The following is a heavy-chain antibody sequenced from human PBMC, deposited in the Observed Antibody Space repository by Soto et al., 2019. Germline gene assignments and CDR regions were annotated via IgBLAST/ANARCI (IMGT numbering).Heavy chain of an antibody. J-gene: IGHJ5*02. Sequence: SETLSLTCTVSGGSISSGGYYWSWIRQHPGKGLEWIGYIYYSGSTYYNPSLKSRVTISVDTSKNQFSLKLSPVTAADTAVYYCARVKKYWDSSGNWFDPWGQGTLVTVSS. CDR3: ARVKKYWDSSGNWFDP. CDR1: GGSISSGGYY. D-gene: IGHD3-22*01. CDR2: IYYSGST. V-gene: IGHV4-31*03.